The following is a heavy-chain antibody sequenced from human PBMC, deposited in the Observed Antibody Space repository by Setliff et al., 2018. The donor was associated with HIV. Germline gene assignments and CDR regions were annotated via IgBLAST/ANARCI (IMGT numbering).Heavy chain of an antibody. V-gene: IGHV4-39*07. CDR2: TNHSGST. CDR3: NIYYYYYMDV. Sequence: SETLSLTCTVSGGFLSRSTYYWGWIRQPPGKGLEWIGETNHSGSTNYNPSLKSRVTISVGTSKNQFSLKLSSVTAADTAVYYCNIYYYYYMDVWGKGTTVTVSS. J-gene: IGHJ6*03. CDR1: GGFLSRSTYY.